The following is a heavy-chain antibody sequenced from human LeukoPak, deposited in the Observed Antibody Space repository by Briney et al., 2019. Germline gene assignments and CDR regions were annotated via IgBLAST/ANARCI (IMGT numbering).Heavy chain of an antibody. CDR3: ARGRGYYSSTTCYWWYFDL. V-gene: IGHV4-34*01. CDR1: GGSFSGYY. CDR2: INHSGST. Sequence: PSETLSLTCAVYGGSFSGYYWSWIRQPPGKGLEWIGEINHSGSTNYNPSLKSRVIISVDTSKNQFSLKLSSVPTADPAVYYCARGRGYYSSTTCYWWYFDLWGRGNLVTVSS. J-gene: IGHJ2*01. D-gene: IGHD2-2*01.